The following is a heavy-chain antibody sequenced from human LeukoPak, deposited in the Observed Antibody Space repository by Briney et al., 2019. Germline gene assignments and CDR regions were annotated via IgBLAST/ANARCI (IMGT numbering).Heavy chain of an antibody. Sequence: ASVKVSCKASGYTFTGYYMHWVRQAPGQGLEWMGKINPRGDSTSYAQKFQGRVTMTRDTSTSTVYMELRSLRSEDTAVYYCARDEGWSFDYWGQGTLVTVSS. CDR1: GYTFTGYY. J-gene: IGHJ4*02. V-gene: IGHV1-46*03. CDR3: ARDEGWSFDY. CDR2: INPRGDST. D-gene: IGHD3-3*01.